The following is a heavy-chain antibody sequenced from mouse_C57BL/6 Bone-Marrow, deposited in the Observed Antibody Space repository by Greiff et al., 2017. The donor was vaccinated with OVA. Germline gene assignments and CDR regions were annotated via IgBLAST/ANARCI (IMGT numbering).Heavy chain of an antibody. J-gene: IGHJ1*03. Sequence: QVQLQQPGAELVKPGASVKMSCKASGYTFTSYWITWVKQRPGQGLEWIGEIYPGSGSTNYNEKFKSKATLTVDTSSSTAYMQLSSLTSEDSAVYYCARWGSSYCWYFDVWGTGTTVTVSS. CDR1: GYTFTSYW. V-gene: IGHV1-55*01. CDR2: IYPGSGST. CDR3: ARWGSSYCWYFDV. D-gene: IGHD1-1*01.